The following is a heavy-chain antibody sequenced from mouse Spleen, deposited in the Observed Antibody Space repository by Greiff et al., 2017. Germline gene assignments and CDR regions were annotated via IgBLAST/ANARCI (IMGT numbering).Heavy chain of an antibody. CDR3: ARSDYYDGSPFAY. CDR1: GFTFSDYY. V-gene: IGHV5-16*01. CDR2: INYDGSST. D-gene: IGHD1-1*01. Sequence: EVMLVESEGGLVQPGSSMKLSCTASGFTFSDYYMAWVRQVPEKGLEWVANINYDGSSTYYLDPLKSRFIISRDNAKNILYLQMSSLKSEDTATYYCARSDYYDGSPFAYWGQGTLVTVSA. J-gene: IGHJ3*01.